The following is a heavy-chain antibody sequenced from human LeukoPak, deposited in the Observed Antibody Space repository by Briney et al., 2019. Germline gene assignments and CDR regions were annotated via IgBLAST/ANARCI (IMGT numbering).Heavy chain of an antibody. D-gene: IGHD6-13*01. CDR3: ARDHNVYHIAAAGLQYFQH. J-gene: IGHJ1*01. CDR2: ISAYNGNT. Sequence: ASVKVSCKASGYPFTDYGIGWVRQAPGQGLEWMGWISAYNGNTNYAQKLQGRVTMTTDTSTSTAYMELRSLRSDDTAVYYCARDHNVYHIAAAGLQYFQHWGQGTLVTVSS. V-gene: IGHV1-18*01. CDR1: GYPFTDYG.